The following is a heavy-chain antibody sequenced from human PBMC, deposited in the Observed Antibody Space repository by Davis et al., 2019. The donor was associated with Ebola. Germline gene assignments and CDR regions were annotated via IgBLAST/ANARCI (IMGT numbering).Heavy chain of an antibody. V-gene: IGHV3-53*01. D-gene: IGHD3-16*02. J-gene: IGHJ4*02. CDR1: GFTVSKNY. CDR2: IYMDGRT. Sequence: ESLKIPCAASGFTVSKNYMSWVRQAPGKGLEWVAIIYMDGRTFYAESVKGRFAISRDDSMNMVSLQVNSLRGEDTAVYYCATSLAANLGSFWGQGTLVTVSS. CDR3: ATSLAANLGSF.